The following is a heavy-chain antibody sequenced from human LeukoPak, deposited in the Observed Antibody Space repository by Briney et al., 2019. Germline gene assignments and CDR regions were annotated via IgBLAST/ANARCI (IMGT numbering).Heavy chain of an antibody. CDR3: ARLPHASYYDYVWGSLETYYYYYGMDV. Sequence: ASVKVSGKASGYTFTGYYMHWVRQAPGQGLEWMGWINPNSGGTNYAQKFQGRVTMTRDTSISTAYMELSRLRSDDTAVYYCARLPHASYYDYVWGSLETYYYYYGMDVWGQGTTVTVSS. J-gene: IGHJ6*02. CDR1: GYTFTGYY. D-gene: IGHD3-16*01. CDR2: INPNSGGT. V-gene: IGHV1-2*02.